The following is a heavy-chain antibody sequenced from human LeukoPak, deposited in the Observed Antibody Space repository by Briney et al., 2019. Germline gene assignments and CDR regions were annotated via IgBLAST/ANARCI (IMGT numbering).Heavy chain of an antibody. CDR3: ARVFDFGDNGDDAFDT. CDR2: ISAYNGNT. CDR1: GYTFTSYD. V-gene: IGHV1-18*01. D-gene: IGHD4-17*01. J-gene: IGHJ3*02. Sequence: EASVKVSCKASGYTFTSYDINWVRQAPGQGLEWMGWISAYNGNTNYAQKLQGRVTMTTDTSTSTAYMELRSLRSDDTAVYYCARVFDFGDNGDDAFDTWGQGTLVTVSS.